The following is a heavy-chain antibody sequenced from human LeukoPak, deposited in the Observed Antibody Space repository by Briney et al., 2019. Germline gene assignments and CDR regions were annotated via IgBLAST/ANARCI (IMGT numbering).Heavy chain of an antibody. CDR2: LNHSGAT. D-gene: IGHD3-3*01. Sequence: SETLYLTCTVYGGSFSDHYWSRIRQPPGKGLEWIGELNHSGATNYNPSLRSRVTISVDTSKNQFSLKLSSVTAADTAVYFCARHGSYSLDYWGQGALVTVSS. CDR1: GGSFSDHY. CDR3: ARHGSYSLDY. J-gene: IGHJ4*02. V-gene: IGHV4-34*01.